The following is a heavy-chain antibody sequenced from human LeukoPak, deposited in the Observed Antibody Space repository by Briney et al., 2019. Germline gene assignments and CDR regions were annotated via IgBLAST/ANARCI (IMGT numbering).Heavy chain of an antibody. V-gene: IGHV4-30-4*08. J-gene: IGHJ5*02. CDR1: GASISSSRYY. CDR2: IYYSGST. Sequence: PSETLSLTCTVSGASISSSRYYWAWIRQPPGKGLEWIGYIYYSGSTYYNPSLKSRVTISVDTSKNQFSLKLSSVTAADTAVYYCARVRPRYYGSGSWGYFDPWGQGTLVTVSS. D-gene: IGHD3-10*01. CDR3: ARVRPRYYGSGSWGYFDP.